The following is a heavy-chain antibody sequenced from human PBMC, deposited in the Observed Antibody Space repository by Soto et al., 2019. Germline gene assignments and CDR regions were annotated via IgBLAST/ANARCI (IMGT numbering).Heavy chain of an antibody. J-gene: IGHJ4*02. CDR3: TRGMASSTMRKFDF. V-gene: IGHV3-23*01. CDR2: ITGTGGTT. D-gene: IGHD3-10*01. CDR1: GFTFRSYA. Sequence: EVQLLESGGGLIQPGGSLRLSCAASGFTFRSYAMTWVRQAPGKGLEWVSTITGTGGTTYSADSVKGRFTISRDNSKNTLYLQMNTLRVEDTAVYYCTRGMASSTMRKFDFWGQGTLVTVSS.